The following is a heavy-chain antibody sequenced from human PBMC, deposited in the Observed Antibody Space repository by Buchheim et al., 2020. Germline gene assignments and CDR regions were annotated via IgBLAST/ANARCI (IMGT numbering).Heavy chain of an antibody. CDR2: INSDGTST. V-gene: IGHV3-74*01. D-gene: IGHD6-19*01. Sequence: VQLVESGGNLVQPGGSLRLSCAASGFTFSDSWMHWVRQAPGKGLVWVSHINSDGTSTNYADSVKGRFTISRDNAKNTLYLQMNSLRAEDTAVYYCARSIGWIDYWGQGTL. CDR1: GFTFSDSW. CDR3: ARSIGWIDY. J-gene: IGHJ4*02.